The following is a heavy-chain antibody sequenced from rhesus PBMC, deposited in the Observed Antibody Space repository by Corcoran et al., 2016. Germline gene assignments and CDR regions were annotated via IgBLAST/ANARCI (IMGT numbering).Heavy chain of an antibody. CDR3: ARSYSWNNGFDY. J-gene: IGHJ4*01. CDR2: IRNGGDST. CDR1: GFSCSDHY. D-gene: IGHD1-20*01. V-gene: IGHV3-178*01. Sequence: EVQLVESGGGLAKPGGSLRLSCAAFGFSCSDHYMDWVRQDQGKGREWVSRIRNGGDSTWYADSVKGRFTISRENAKKTLYLQMNSLRDEDTAVYYCARSYSWNNGFDYWGQGVQVTVSS.